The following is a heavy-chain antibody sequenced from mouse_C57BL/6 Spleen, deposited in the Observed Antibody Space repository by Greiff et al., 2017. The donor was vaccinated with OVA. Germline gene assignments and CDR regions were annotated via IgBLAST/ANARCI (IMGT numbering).Heavy chain of an antibody. V-gene: IGHV1-85*01. D-gene: IGHD1-1*01. CDR2: IYPGDGST. CDR1: GYTFTSYS. J-gene: IGHJ4*01. Sequence: QVQLQQSGAELVKPGASVKLSCKASGYTFTSYSINWVKQRPGQGLEWIGRIYPGDGSTNYNEKFKGKATVTVDTSSSTAYMELHSLTSEDSAGEFCARDGDYYVGMDYWGQGTSVTVSS. CDR3: ARDGDYYVGMDY.